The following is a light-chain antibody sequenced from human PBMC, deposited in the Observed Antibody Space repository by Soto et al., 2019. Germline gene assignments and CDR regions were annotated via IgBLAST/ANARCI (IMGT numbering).Light chain of an antibody. CDR1: SSDVGGYNY. CDR3: SSFTSINTWV. J-gene: IGLJ7*01. CDR2: EVS. V-gene: IGLV2-14*01. Sequence: QSALTQPASVSGSPGQSITISCTGTSSDVGGYNYVSWYQQDPGKAPKLMIYEVSNRPSGVSNRFFGSKSGNTASLTISGLQTEDEADYYCSSFTSINTWVFGGGTQLTVL.